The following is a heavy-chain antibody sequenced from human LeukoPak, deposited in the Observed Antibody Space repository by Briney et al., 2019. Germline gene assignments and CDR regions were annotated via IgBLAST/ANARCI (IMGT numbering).Heavy chain of an antibody. J-gene: IGHJ4*02. CDR1: GFTFSSYG. V-gene: IGHV3-23*01. D-gene: IGHD3-10*01. CDR3: AKASYYYGSGSYFY. Sequence: GGTLRLSCAASGFTFSSYGMSWVRQAPGKGLEWVSAISGSGGSTYYADSVKGRFTISRDNSKNTLYLQMNSLRAEDTAVYYCAKASYYYGSGSYFYWGQETLVTVSS. CDR2: ISGSGGST.